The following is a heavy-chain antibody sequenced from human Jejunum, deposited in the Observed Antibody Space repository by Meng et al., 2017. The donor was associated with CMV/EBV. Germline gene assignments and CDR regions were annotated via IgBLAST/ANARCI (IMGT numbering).Heavy chain of an antibody. CDR3: ATTDPTYGGNYYFDY. CDR1: YSVTNYW. Sequence: YSVTNYWIGGVRQMPGKGLEWMGIIYPGDSDTRYNPSFQGQVTISADKSINTAYLQWSSLKASDTAMYYCATTDPTYGGNYYFDYWGQGTLVTVSS. D-gene: IGHD4-23*01. CDR2: IYPGDSDT. J-gene: IGHJ4*02. V-gene: IGHV5-51*01.